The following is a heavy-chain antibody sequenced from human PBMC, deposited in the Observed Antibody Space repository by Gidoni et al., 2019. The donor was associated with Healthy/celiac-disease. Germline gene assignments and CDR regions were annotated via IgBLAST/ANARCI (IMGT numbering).Heavy chain of an antibody. J-gene: IGHJ6*02. CDR3: ARDPRYTVGATNYGMDV. D-gene: IGHD1-26*01. CDR1: GFTFSSYG. CDR2: IWYDGSNK. Sequence: QVQLVESGGGVVQPGRSLRLSCAASGFTFSSYGMYWVRQAPGKGLEWVAFIWYDGSNKYYADSVKGRFTSSRDNSKNTLYLQMNSLRAEDTAVYYCARDPRYTVGATNYGMDVWGQGTTVTVSS. V-gene: IGHV3-33*01.